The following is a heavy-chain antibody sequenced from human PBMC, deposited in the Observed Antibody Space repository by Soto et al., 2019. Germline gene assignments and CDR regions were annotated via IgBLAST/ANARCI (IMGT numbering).Heavy chain of an antibody. V-gene: IGHV1-18*01. D-gene: IGHD3-22*01. CDR3: ARFGEEYYDSSGYLAY. Sequence: GASVKVSCKASGYTFTSYGISWVRQAPGQGLEWMGWISAYNGNTNYAQKLQGRVTMTTDTSTSTAYMELRSLRSDDTAVYYCARFGEEYYDSSGYLAYWGQGTLVTVSS. CDR2: ISAYNGNT. CDR1: GYTFTSYG. J-gene: IGHJ4*02.